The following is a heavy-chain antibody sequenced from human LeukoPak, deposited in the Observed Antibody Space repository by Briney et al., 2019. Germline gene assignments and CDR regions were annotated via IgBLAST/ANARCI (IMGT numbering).Heavy chain of an antibody. D-gene: IGHD6-13*01. CDR2: ISSSSSYI. Sequence: PGGSLRLSCAASGFTFSSYSMNWVRQAPGKGLEWVSSISSSSSYIYYADSVKGRFTISRDNAKNSLYLQMNSLRAEDTAVYYCARDGSSWITGGGAFDIWGQGTVVTVSS. CDR1: GFTFSSYS. CDR3: ARDGSSWITGGGAFDI. J-gene: IGHJ3*02. V-gene: IGHV3-21*01.